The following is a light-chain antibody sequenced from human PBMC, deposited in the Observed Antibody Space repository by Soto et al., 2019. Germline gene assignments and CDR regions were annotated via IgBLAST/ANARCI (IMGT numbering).Light chain of an antibody. Sequence: DIQMTQSPSTLSASVGDRVTITCRASQSISNWMAWYQQRAGKAPKLLIYDASSLQSGVPSRFSGGRSGTEFTLTISSLQADDFATYYCQQYDTYSRTFGQGTKVDIK. CDR1: QSISNW. J-gene: IGKJ2*01. CDR3: QQYDTYSRT. CDR2: DAS. V-gene: IGKV1-5*01.